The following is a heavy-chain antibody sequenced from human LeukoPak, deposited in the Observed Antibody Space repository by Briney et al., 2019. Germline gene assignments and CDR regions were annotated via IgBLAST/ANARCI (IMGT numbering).Heavy chain of an antibody. CDR2: IYYSGST. Sequence: SETLSLTCTVSGGSISSGDYYWSWIRQPPGKGLEWIGYIYYSGSTYYNPSLKSRVTISVDTSKDQFSLKLSSVTAADTAVYYCAREAGAGYSGCDLFDYWGQGTLVTVSS. D-gene: IGHD5-12*01. CDR1: GGSISSGDYY. V-gene: IGHV4-30-4*01. CDR3: AREAGAGYSGCDLFDY. J-gene: IGHJ4*02.